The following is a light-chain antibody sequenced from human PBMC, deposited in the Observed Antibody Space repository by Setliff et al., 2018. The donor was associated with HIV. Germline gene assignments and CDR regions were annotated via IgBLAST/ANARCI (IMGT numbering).Light chain of an antibody. CDR1: SSDIGTYNL. Sequence: QSVLTQPASVSGSPGQSITISCTGTSSDIGTYNLVSWYQQHPGKAPKVIIYEVNKRPSGVSNRFSASKSGNTASLTISGLQAEDEAEYYCCSYAGSYTFPYVFGTGTKGTVL. CDR3: CSYAGSYTFPYV. CDR2: EVN. V-gene: IGLV2-23*02. J-gene: IGLJ1*01.